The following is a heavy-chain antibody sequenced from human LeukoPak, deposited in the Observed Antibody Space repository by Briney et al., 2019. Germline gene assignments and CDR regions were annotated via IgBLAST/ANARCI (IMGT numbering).Heavy chain of an antibody. V-gene: IGHV4-59*02. J-gene: IGHJ4*02. CDR1: GGSVSDYY. Sequence: SETLSLTCTISGGSVSDYYWSWIRQSPGKGLEWIGYIYHTGSTSYSPSLKSRVTISADTSQNQFSLKLNSVTAADTAVYYCASRKLGNDYWGQGTLVTVSS. D-gene: IGHD7-27*01. CDR3: ASRKLGNDY. CDR2: IYHTGST.